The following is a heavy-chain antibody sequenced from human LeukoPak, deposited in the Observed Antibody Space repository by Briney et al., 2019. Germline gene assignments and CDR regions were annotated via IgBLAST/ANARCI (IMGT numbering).Heavy chain of an antibody. CDR2: IVVGSGNT. V-gene: IGHV1-58*01. J-gene: IGHJ5*02. CDR1: GITFTRSA. Sequence: SVKVSCKASGITFTRSAVQWVRQARGQRLEWIGWIVVGSGNTNYAQKFQERVTITRDMSTRTAYMELSSLRCEDTAVYYCAAEEYHGSGSYSWFDPWGQETLVTVSS. CDR3: AAEEYHGSGSYSWFDP. D-gene: IGHD3-10*01.